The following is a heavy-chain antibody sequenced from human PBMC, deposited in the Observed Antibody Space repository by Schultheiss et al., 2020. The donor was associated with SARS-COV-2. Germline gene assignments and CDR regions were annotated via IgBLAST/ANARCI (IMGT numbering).Heavy chain of an antibody. CDR2: IDPRGGTT. CDR3: ARAPSQFYGMDV. Sequence: SVKVSCKASGYIFSNYYINWVRQAPGQGLEWMGIIDPRGGTTTYAQKFQGRLTMTRDTSTSTAFMEVTNLRSDDTAVYYCARAPSQFYGMDVWGQGTTVTVSS. J-gene: IGHJ6*02. V-gene: IGHV1-46*03. D-gene: IGHD5-24*01. CDR1: GYIFSNYY.